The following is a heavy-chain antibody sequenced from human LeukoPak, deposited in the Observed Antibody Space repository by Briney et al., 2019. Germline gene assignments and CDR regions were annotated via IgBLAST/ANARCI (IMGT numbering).Heavy chain of an antibody. V-gene: IGHV4-34*01. J-gene: IGHJ6*02. D-gene: IGHD6-13*01. CDR2: INHSGST. CDR1: GGSFSGYY. Sequence: PSETLSLTCAVYGGSFSGYYWSWIRQPPGKGLEWIGEINHSGSTNCNPSLKSRVTISVDTSKNQFSLKLSSVTAADTAVYYCARGYSSSWSHYYYYYGMDVWGQGTTVTVSS. CDR3: ARGYSSSWSHYYYYYGMDV.